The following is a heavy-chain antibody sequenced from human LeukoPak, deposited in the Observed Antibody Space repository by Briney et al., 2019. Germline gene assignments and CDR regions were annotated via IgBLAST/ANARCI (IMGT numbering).Heavy chain of an antibody. D-gene: IGHD3-22*01. V-gene: IGHV4-59*01. CDR3: ARGSSGYLFDY. CDR2: IYYSGST. J-gene: IGHJ4*02. CDR1: GGSISSYY. Sequence: SETLSLTCTVSGGSISSYYWSRIRQPPGKGLEWIGYIYYSGSTNYNPSLKSRVTISVDTSKNQFSLKLSSVTAADTAVYYCARGSSGYLFDYWGQGTLVTVSS.